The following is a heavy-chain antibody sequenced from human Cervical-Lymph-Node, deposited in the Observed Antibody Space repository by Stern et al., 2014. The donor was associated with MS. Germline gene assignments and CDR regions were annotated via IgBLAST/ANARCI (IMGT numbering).Heavy chain of an antibody. CDR3: ARERKVERSARVFVSFDV. D-gene: IGHD1-1*01. J-gene: IGHJ3*01. CDR1: GASFTDNY. CDR2: INHSGKT. V-gene: IGHV4-34*01. Sequence: QVQLQQWGAGLLRPSETLSLTCAVHGASFTDNYWSWIRQTPGKGLEWIGEINHSGKTHHNPSLMSRVPLSVDTSKTQFSLKLNSVTAADTAVYYCARERKVERSARVFVSFDVWGQGTLLTVSS.